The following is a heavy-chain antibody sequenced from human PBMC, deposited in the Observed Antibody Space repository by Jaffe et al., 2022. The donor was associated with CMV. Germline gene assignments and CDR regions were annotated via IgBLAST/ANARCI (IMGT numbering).Heavy chain of an antibody. CDR1: GGSISSYY. J-gene: IGHJ6*02. CDR2: IYTSGST. Sequence: QVQLQESGPGLVKPSETLSLTCTVSGGSISSYYWSWIRQPAGKGLEWIGRIYTSGSTNYNPSLKSRVTMSVDTSKNQFSLKLSSVTAADTAVYYCARGGYSYGSATYYYYGMDVWGQGTTVTVSS. V-gene: IGHV4-4*07. CDR3: ARGGYSYGSATYYYYGMDV. D-gene: IGHD5-18*01.